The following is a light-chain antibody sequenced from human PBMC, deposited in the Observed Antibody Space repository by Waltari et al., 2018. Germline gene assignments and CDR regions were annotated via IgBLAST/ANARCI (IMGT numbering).Light chain of an antibody. V-gene: IGKV4-1*01. CDR1: PSVLYSSNNKNY. Sequence: DIVMTQSPDSLAVSLGERATINCKSSPSVLYSSNNKNYLAWYQQKPGQPPKLLIYWASTRESGFPDRFSGSGSGTDFTLTISSLQAEDVAVYYCQQYYSTLSYTFGQGTKLEIK. J-gene: IGKJ2*01. CDR2: WAS. CDR3: QQYYSTLSYT.